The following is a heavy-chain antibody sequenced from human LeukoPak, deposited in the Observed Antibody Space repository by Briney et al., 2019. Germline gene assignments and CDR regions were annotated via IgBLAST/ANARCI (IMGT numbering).Heavy chain of an antibody. CDR2: ISYDGSNK. D-gene: IGHD1-26*01. CDR3: ANNGEWELPHYFDY. CDR1: GFTFSSYA. Sequence: GGSLRLSCAASGFTFSSYAMHWVRQAPGKGLEWVAVISYDGSNKYYADSVKGRFTISRDNSKNTLYLQMNSLRAEDTAVYYCANNGEWELPHYFDYWGQGTLVTVSS. J-gene: IGHJ4*02. V-gene: IGHV3-30*04.